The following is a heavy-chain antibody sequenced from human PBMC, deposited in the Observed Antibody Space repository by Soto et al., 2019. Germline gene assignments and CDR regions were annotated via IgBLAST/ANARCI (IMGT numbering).Heavy chain of an antibody. D-gene: IGHD7-27*01. CDR2: IHYSGST. CDR1: GGSISSYY. J-gene: IGHJ4*02. V-gene: IGHV4-59*08. Sequence: QVQLQESGPGLVKPSETLSLTCTVSGGSISSYYWSWIRQPPGKGLEWIGYIHYSGSTNYNPSLKSRVTLSVDTSKDQFSLKLSSVTAADTAVYYCARRWGRTFDYWGQGTLVTVSS. CDR3: ARRWGRTFDY.